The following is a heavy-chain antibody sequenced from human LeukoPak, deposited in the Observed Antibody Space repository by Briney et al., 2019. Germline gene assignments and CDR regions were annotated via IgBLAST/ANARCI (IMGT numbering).Heavy chain of an antibody. V-gene: IGHV1-18*04. CDR3: ARDQIQLWLGDY. D-gene: IGHD5-18*01. CDR1: GYTFTSYG. CDR2: ISAYNGNT. Sequence: ASVKVSCKASGYTFTSYGISWVRQAPGQGLEWMAWISAYNGNTNYAQKLQGRVTMTTDTSTSTAYMELRSLRSDDTAVYYCARDQIQLWLGDYWGQGTLVTVSS. J-gene: IGHJ4*02.